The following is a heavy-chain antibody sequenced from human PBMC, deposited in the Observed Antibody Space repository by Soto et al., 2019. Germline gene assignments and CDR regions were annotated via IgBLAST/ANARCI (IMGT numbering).Heavy chain of an antibody. D-gene: IGHD5-12*01. V-gene: IGHV5-51*01. CDR1: GYSFTSYW. J-gene: IGHJ6*02. CDR3: ARVSGYDFNYYYYGMDV. Sequence: GESLKISCKGSGYSFTSYWIGWVRQMPGKGLEWMGIIYPGDSDTRYSPSFQGQVTISADKSISTAYLQWSSLKASDTAMYYCARVSGYDFNYYYYGMDVWGQGTTVTVS. CDR2: IYPGDSDT.